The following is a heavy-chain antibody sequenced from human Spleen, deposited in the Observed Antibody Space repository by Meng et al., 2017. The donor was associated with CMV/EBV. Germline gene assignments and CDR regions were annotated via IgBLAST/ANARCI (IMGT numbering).Heavy chain of an antibody. V-gene: IGHV3-11*01. CDR2: IRSSGSAI. Sequence: GGSLRLSCAASGFAFSDYHMNWIRQAPGKGLEWVSYIRSSGSAIYYADSVKGRFTTSRDNGKNFLYLEMNSLRLEDTALYYCAKGKGAAAYGGWLDPWGQGTLVTVSS. CDR3: AKGKGAAAYGGWLDP. CDR1: GFAFSDYH. D-gene: IGHD6-13*01. J-gene: IGHJ5*02.